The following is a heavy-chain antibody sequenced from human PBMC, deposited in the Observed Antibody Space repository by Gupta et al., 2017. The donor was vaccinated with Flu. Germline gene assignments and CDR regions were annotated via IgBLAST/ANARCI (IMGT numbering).Heavy chain of an antibody. Sequence: FTGYSLHGVRQAPGQGLEWMGQINLNSGATDYAQKFQDRVTMTRDTSVSKAYMELRGLRSDDTAMYYCARDSALLFTSFDHWGQGTLVTVSS. D-gene: IGHD3-16*01. CDR1: FTGYS. CDR3: ARDSALLFTSFDH. V-gene: IGHV1-2*06. CDR2: INLNSGAT. J-gene: IGHJ4*02.